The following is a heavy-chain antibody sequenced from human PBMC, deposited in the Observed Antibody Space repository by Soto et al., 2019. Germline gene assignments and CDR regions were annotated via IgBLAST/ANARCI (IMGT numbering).Heavy chain of an antibody. V-gene: IGHV4-39*07. CDR2: IYYSGST. CDR3: ARVAYSNYPNYYSYYYMDV. Sequence: SETLSLTCTVSGGPISSSSYYWGWIRQPPGKGLEWIGSIYYSGSTYYNPSLKSRVTISVDTSKNQFSLKLSSVTAADTAVYYCARVAYSNYPNYYSYYYMDVWGKGTTVTVSS. D-gene: IGHD4-4*01. CDR1: GGPISSSSYY. J-gene: IGHJ6*03.